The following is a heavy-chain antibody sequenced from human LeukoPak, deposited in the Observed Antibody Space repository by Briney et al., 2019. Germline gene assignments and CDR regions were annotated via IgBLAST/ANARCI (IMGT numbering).Heavy chain of an antibody. CDR2: IIPIFGTA. CDR1: GGTFSSYA. CDR3: ATPKTTNDDAFDI. J-gene: IGHJ3*02. V-gene: IGHV1-69*06. Sequence: GASVKVSCKASGGTFSSYAISWVRQAPGQGLEWMGGIIPIFGTAIYAQKFQGRVTMTEDTSTDTAYMELSSLRSEDTAVYYCATPKTTNDDAFDIWGQGTMVTVSS. D-gene: IGHD1-1*01.